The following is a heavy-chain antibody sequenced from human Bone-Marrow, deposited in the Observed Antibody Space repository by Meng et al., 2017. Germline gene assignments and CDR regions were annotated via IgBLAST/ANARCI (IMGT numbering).Heavy chain of an antibody. D-gene: IGHD2-21*02. Sequence: QAQLNERGPGLVKPAGTLPTRTAVARGSSGSSNWWGWVRQPPGKGLEWIGEIYHSGSTNYNPSLKSRVTISVDQSKNQFSLKLSSVTAADTAVYYCARKGVTPRGNWFDPWGQGTLVTVSS. V-gene: IGHV4-4*02. CDR3: ARKGVTPRGNWFDP. CDR1: RGSSGSSNW. J-gene: IGHJ5*02. CDR2: IYHSGST.